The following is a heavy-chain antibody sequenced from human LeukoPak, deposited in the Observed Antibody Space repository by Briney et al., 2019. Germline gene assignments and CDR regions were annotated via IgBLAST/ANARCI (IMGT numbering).Heavy chain of an antibody. CDR3: ARDGIAAAEDY. CDR2: IKQDGSEK. J-gene: IGHJ4*02. D-gene: IGHD6-13*01. CDR1: GFTFSSYW. Sequence: GGSLRLSCAASGFTFSSYWMSWVRQAPGKGLEWVANIKQDGSEKYYVDSVKGRFTISRDNAKNSLYLQMNSLRAEDTALYYCARDGIAAAEDYWGQGTLVTVSS. V-gene: IGHV3-7*03.